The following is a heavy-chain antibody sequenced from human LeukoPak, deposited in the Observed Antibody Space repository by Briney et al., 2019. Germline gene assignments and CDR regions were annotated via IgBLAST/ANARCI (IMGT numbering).Heavy chain of an antibody. Sequence: PSETLSLTCAVSGGSISSSNWWSWVRQPPGKGLEWIGYIYYSGTTNYNPSLKSRVTISVDTSKNQFSLKVSSVTAADTAVYYCATSSSTWYYFDYWGQGTLVTVSS. CDR2: IYYSGTT. CDR3: ATSSSTWYYFDY. V-gene: IGHV4-4*02. D-gene: IGHD6-13*01. J-gene: IGHJ4*02. CDR1: GGSISSSNW.